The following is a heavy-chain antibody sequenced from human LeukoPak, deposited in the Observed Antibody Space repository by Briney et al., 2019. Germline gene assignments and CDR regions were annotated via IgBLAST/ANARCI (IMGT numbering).Heavy chain of an antibody. V-gene: IGHV3-53*01. CDR1: GLTGSHNY. CDR2: IHTSGDT. J-gene: IGHJ5*02. CDR3: IVFGDSNH. Sequence: GGSLRLSCAASGLTGSHNYVSWVRQAPGKGLERVSAIHTSGDTCYADSVKGRFTISRDTSKNTLYLQINSLRVEDTAVYYCIVFGDSNHWGQGTLVTVSS. D-gene: IGHD2-15*01.